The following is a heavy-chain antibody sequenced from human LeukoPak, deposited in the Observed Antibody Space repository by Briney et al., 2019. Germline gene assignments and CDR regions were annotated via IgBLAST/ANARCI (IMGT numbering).Heavy chain of an antibody. D-gene: IGHD3-22*01. CDR3: AKFPYYYDSPRFGAFDI. CDR1: GFTFSSYG. J-gene: IGHJ3*02. CDR2: ISYEGSNK. Sequence: GGSLRLSCAASGFTFSSYGMHWVRQAPGKGLEWVAVISYEGSNKYYADSVKGRFTISRDNPKNTLYLQMNSLRAEDTAVYYCAKFPYYYDSPRFGAFDIWGQGTMVTVSS. V-gene: IGHV3-30*18.